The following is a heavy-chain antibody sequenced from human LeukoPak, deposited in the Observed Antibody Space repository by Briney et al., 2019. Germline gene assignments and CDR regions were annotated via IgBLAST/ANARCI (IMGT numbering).Heavy chain of an antibody. CDR3: ARDQYDSSGYYYY. CDR2: IIPILGIA. Sequence: ASVKVSCKASGGTFSSYTISWVRQAPGQGLEWMGRIIPILGIAKYAQKFQGRVTITADKSTRTAYMELSSLRSEDTAVYYCARDQYDSSGYYYYWGQGTLVTVSS. V-gene: IGHV1-69*04. D-gene: IGHD3-22*01. J-gene: IGHJ4*02. CDR1: GGTFSSYT.